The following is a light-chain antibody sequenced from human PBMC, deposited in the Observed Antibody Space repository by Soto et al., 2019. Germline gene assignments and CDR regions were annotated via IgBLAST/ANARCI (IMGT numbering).Light chain of an antibody. CDR3: NSYTSISTWV. CDR1: SSDVGNYNY. J-gene: IGLJ3*02. Sequence: QSALTQPASVSGSPGQSITISCTGTSSDVGNYNYVSWFQQHPVKAPKVIIYDVSNRPSGISDRFSGSKSGNTASLTISGLQAEDEADYYCNSYTSISTWVFGGGTKLTVL. CDR2: DVS. V-gene: IGLV2-14*03.